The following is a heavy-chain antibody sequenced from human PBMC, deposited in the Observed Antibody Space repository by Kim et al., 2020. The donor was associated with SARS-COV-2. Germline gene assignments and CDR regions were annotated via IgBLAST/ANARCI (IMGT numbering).Heavy chain of an antibody. CDR2: IYSGGST. CDR1: GFTVSSNY. J-gene: IGHJ4*02. CDR3: ARDGYGDYEVDY. Sequence: GGSLRLSCAASGFTVSSNYMSWVRQAPGKGLEWVSVIYSGGSTYYADSVKGRFTISRDNSKNTLYLQMNSLRAEDTAVYYCARDGYGDYEVDYWGQGTLVTVSS. D-gene: IGHD4-17*01. V-gene: IGHV3-66*01.